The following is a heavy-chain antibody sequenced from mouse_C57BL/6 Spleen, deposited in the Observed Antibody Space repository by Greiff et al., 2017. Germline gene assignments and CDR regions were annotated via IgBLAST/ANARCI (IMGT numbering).Heavy chain of an antibody. J-gene: IGHJ4*01. V-gene: IGHV3-6*01. CDR1: GYSITSGYY. Sequence: ESGPGLVKPSQSLSLTCSVTGYSITSGYYWNWIRQFPGNKLEWMGYISYDGSNNYNPSLKNRISITRDTSKNQFFLKLNSVTTEDTATYYGARVGLYYGYDVGAMDYWGQGTSVTVSS. CDR3: ARVGLYYGYDVGAMDY. D-gene: IGHD2-2*01. CDR2: ISYDGSN.